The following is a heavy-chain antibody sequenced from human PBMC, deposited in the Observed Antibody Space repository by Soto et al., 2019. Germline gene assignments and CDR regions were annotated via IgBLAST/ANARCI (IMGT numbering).Heavy chain of an antibody. D-gene: IGHD2-8*01. Sequence: GGSLRLSCAASGFTFSSYAMHWVRQAPGKGLEWVAVISYDGSNKYYADSVKGRFTISRDNSKNTLYLQMNSLRAEDTAVYYCARGIVLMGHIDYYYYYGMDVWGQGTTVTVSS. CDR2: ISYDGSNK. CDR1: GFTFSSYA. V-gene: IGHV3-30-3*01. CDR3: ARGIVLMGHIDYYYYYGMDV. J-gene: IGHJ6*02.